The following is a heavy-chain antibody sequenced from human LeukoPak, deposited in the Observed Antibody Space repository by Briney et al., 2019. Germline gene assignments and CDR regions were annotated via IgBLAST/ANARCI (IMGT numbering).Heavy chain of an antibody. CDR1: GGSINSNNYY. CDR2: IYYSGRT. Sequence: PSETLSLTCTVSGGSINSNNYYWGWIRQPPGKGLEWIGGIYYSGRTHYNPSLKSRVTISVDTSKNQFSLKLSSVTAADTAVYYCARVRYDFWSGYPYYFDYWGQGTLVTVSS. D-gene: IGHD3-3*01. J-gene: IGHJ4*02. CDR3: ARVRYDFWSGYPYYFDY. V-gene: IGHV4-39*07.